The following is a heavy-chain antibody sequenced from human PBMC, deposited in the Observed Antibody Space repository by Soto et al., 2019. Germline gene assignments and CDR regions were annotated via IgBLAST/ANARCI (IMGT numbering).Heavy chain of an antibody. D-gene: IGHD2-15*01. V-gene: IGHV4-59*01. CDR1: GGSISSYY. CDR2: IYYSGST. J-gene: IGHJ6*03. Sequence: SLTLSLTCTVSGGSISSYYWSWIRQPQGKGLEWIGYIYYSGSTNYNPSLKSRVTISVDTSKNQFSLKLSSVTAADTAVYYCARSYRRYCSGGSCYSYYYYMDVWGKGTTVTVSS. CDR3: ARSYRRYCSGGSCYSYYYYMDV.